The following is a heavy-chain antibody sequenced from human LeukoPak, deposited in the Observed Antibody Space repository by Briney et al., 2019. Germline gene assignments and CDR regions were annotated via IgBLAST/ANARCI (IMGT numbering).Heavy chain of an antibody. CDR2: ISSSGSVI. J-gene: IGHJ4*02. D-gene: IGHD7-27*01. CDR3: ARGQLTGDDELFDY. Sequence: GGSLRLSCAASGFTFSDYYMTWIRQAPGKGLEWVSYISSSGSVIYYADSVKGRFTISRVNAKNPLYLQMNSLRAEDTAVYYCARGQLTGDDELFDYWGQGTLVTVSS. V-gene: IGHV3-11*04. CDR1: GFTFSDYY.